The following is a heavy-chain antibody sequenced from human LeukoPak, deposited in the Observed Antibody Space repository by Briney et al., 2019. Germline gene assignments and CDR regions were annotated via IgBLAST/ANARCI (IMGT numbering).Heavy chain of an antibody. Sequence: PGGSLRLSCAASGFTFSSYWMHWARQAPGKGLVWVSRINTDGSSTSYADSVKGRFTISRDNSKNTLYLQMNSLRAEDTAVYYCAKGGDSSGYYDYWGQGTLVTVSS. CDR1: GFTFSSYW. CDR3: AKGGDSSGYYDY. V-gene: IGHV3-74*01. D-gene: IGHD3-22*01. J-gene: IGHJ4*02. CDR2: INTDGSST.